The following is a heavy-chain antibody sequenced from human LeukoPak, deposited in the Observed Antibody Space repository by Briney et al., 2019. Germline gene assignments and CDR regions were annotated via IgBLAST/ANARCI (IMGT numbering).Heavy chain of an antibody. D-gene: IGHD6-13*01. CDR1: GGSISSYY. Sequence: SETLSLTCTVSGGSISSYYWSWIRQPPGKGLEWIGYIYYSGSTNYNPSLKSRVTISVDTSKSQFSLKLSSVTAADTAVYYCARQPRLSLIAAAGGSAFDIWGQGTMVTVSS. CDR2: IYYSGST. V-gene: IGHV4-59*08. J-gene: IGHJ3*02. CDR3: ARQPRLSLIAAAGGSAFDI.